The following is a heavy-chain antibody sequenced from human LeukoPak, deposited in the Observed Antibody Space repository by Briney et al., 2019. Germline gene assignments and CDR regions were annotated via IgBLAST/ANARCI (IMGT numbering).Heavy chain of an antibody. CDR3: ARVRGYSSRSRGNWFDP. CDR1: GGSISSHY. Sequence: SETLSLTCTVSGGSISSHYWSWIRQPPGKGLEWIGYIYYSGSTNYNPSLKSRVTISVDTSKNQFSLKLSSVTAADTAVYYCARVRGYSSRSRGNWFDPWGQGTLVTVSS. D-gene: IGHD5-18*01. J-gene: IGHJ5*02. CDR2: IYYSGST. V-gene: IGHV4-59*11.